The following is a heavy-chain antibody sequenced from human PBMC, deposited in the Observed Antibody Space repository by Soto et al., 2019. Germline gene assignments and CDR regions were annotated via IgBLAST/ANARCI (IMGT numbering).Heavy chain of an antibody. Sequence: DVQLLESGGGLIQPGGSLRLSCAASGFTFGSYTMRWVRQAPGKGLEWVSAISGSGGDMYYADSVKGRFTISRDNTKNTVNLQKNSQRDEDTAIDDDVKKKSTRTAGAVDIWGQGKM. J-gene: IGHJ3*02. CDR1: GFTFGSYT. D-gene: IGHD1-1*01. CDR2: ISGSGGDM. CDR3: VKKKSTRTAGAVDI. V-gene: IGHV3-23*01.